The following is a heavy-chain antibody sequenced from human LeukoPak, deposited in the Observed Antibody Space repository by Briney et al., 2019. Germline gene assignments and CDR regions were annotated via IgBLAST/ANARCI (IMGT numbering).Heavy chain of an antibody. CDR3: ARIVRGSDLYFDY. D-gene: IGHD2/OR15-2a*01. V-gene: IGHV4-34*01. J-gene: IGHJ4*02. Sequence: PSETLSLTCAVYGGSFRGYYWSWIRQPPGKGLEWIGEINHSASTNYSPSLKSRVTISVDTSKNQFSLKLSSVTAADTAVYYCARIVRGSDLYFDYWGQGTLVTVSS. CDR1: GGSFRGYY. CDR2: INHSAST.